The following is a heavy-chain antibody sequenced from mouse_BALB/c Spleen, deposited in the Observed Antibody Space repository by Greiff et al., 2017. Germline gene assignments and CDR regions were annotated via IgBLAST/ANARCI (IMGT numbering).Heavy chain of an antibody. CDR2: IDPSDSYT. J-gene: IGHJ4*01. D-gene: IGHD2-10*01. CDR1: GYTFTSYW. Sequence: QVQLQQPGAELVKPGASVKLSCKASGYTFTSYWMHWVKQRPGQGLEWIGEIDPSDSYTNYNQKFKGKATLTVDKSSSTAYMQLSSLTSEDSAVYYCARSAYYGNYDYAMDYWGQGTSVTVSS. V-gene: IGHV1-69*02. CDR3: ARSAYYGNYDYAMDY.